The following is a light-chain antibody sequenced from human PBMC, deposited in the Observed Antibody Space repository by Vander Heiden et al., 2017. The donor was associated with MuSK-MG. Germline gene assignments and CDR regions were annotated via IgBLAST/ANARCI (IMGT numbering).Light chain of an antibody. V-gene: IGLV1-40*01. CDR3: QSYDSSLSGSV. Sequence: QSVLTQPPSASGAPGQRGTISCTGSSSNIGAGYDVHWYQQLPGTAPKLLIYGNSNRPSGVPDRFSGSKSGTSASLAITGLQAEDEADYYCQSYDSSLSGSVFGGGTKLTVL. J-gene: IGLJ2*01. CDR1: SSNIGAGYD. CDR2: GNS.